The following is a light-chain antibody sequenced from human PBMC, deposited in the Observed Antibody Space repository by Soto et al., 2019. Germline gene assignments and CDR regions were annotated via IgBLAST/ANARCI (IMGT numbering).Light chain of an antibody. CDR3: HQYGSSLGT. J-gene: IGKJ2*01. CDR2: DAV. Sequence: EIVLTQSPGTLSVSPGDRVTLSCRASQSVDTSYLGWYQQKPGQAPRLLIYDAVRRATGIPDRFSGSGSGTDFTLTISRLEPEDFAVYYCHQYGSSLGTFGQGTKVDI. V-gene: IGKV3-20*01. CDR1: QSVDTSY.